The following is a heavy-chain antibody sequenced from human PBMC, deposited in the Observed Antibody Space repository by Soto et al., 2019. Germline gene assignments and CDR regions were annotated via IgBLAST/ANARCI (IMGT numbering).Heavy chain of an antibody. CDR3: ASHARYDWNYWFCP. J-gene: IGHJ5*02. CDR1: GGSISSSNW. CDR2: IYNSGST. Sequence: PSETLSLTCTVSGGSISSSNWWSWVRQPPGKGLGWIGEIYNSGSTNYNPSLKSRVTISVDKSKNQFSLKLSSMTAADTALYYCASHARYDWNYWFCPWGQGTLVPVS. V-gene: IGHV4-4*02. D-gene: IGHD1-7*01.